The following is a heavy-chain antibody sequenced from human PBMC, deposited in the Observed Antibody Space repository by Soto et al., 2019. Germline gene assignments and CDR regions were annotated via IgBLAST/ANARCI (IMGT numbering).Heavy chain of an antibody. V-gene: IGHV4-4*02. J-gene: IGHJ4*02. Sequence: PSETLSLTCAVSGGSIISSNWWSWVRQPPGKGLEWIGEIYHGGSTNYNPSLKSRVTISVDKSKNQFSLKLSSVTAADTAVYYCARVAVAGTRVDYWGQGTLVTVSS. CDR1: GGSIISSNW. CDR2: IYHGGST. CDR3: ARVAVAGTRVDY. D-gene: IGHD6-19*01.